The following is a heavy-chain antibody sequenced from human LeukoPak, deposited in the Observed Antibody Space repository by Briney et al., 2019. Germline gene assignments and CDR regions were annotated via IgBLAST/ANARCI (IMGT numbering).Heavy chain of an antibody. J-gene: IGHJ3*02. CDR3: ARTPGTAHDDI. Sequence: GGSLRLSCAASGFTFSSYSMTWVRQAPGKGLEWVSYISSSSSTIYYADSVRGRFTISRDNAKNSLYLQMNSLRAEDTAVYYCARTPGTAHDDIWGQGTMVTVSS. V-gene: IGHV3-48*01. CDR1: GFTFSSYS. CDR2: ISSSSSTI.